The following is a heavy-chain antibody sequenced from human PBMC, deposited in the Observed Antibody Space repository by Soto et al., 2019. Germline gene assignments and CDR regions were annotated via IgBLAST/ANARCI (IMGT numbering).Heavy chain of an antibody. CDR2: IWYDGRNK. CDR1: GFTFSSYG. V-gene: IGHV3-33*01. CDR3: ARDYDSSGYPRYYFDY. Sequence: PGGSLRLSCAASGFTFSSYGMHWVRQAPGKGLEWVAVIWYDGRNKYYADSVKGRFTISRDNSKNTLYLQMNSLRAEDTAVYYCARDYDSSGYPRYYFDYWGQGT. D-gene: IGHD3-22*01. J-gene: IGHJ4*02.